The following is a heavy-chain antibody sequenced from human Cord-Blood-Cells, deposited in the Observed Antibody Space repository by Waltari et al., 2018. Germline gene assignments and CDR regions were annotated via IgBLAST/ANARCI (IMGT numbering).Heavy chain of an antibody. D-gene: IGHD1-20*01. J-gene: IGHJ4*02. CDR3: ATAKAKDNWNLDY. CDR1: GYTFTGYY. CDR2: INPTSGGT. Sequence: QVQLVQSGAEVKKPGASVKVSCKASGYTFTGYYMQWVRLAPGQGLEWMEWINPTSGGTNHAQKVQGRVNMTRDTSIITAYMELSRLRSDDTAVYYWATAKAKDNWNLDYWGQGTLVTVSS. V-gene: IGHV1-2*02.